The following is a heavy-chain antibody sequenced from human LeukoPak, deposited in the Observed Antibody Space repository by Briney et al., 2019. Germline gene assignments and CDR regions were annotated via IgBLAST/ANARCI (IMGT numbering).Heavy chain of an antibody. CDR3: ARKGVSAVAGAFDI. Sequence: SETLSLTCTVSGGSISSYYWSWIRQPAGKGLEWIGRIYSSGSTDYNPSPKSRVTMSLDTSMNQFTLKLSSVTAADTAVYYCARKGVSAVAGAFDIWGQGTMVTVSS. CDR1: GGSISSYY. D-gene: IGHD6-19*01. J-gene: IGHJ3*02. CDR2: IYSSGST. V-gene: IGHV4-4*07.